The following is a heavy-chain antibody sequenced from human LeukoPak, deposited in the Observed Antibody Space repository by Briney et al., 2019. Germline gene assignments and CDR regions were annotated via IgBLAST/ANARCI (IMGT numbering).Heavy chain of an antibody. D-gene: IGHD4-17*01. V-gene: IGHV3-30*02. Sequence: GGSLRLSCAASGFTFSSYGMHSVRQAPGKGLEWVAFIWYDGSNKYYADSVKGRFTISRDNSKNTLYLQMNSLRAEDTAVYYCAKDRRVKAYGDYGYYYYYMDVWGKGTTVTISS. J-gene: IGHJ6*03. CDR3: AKDRRVKAYGDYGYYYYYMDV. CDR1: GFTFSSYG. CDR2: IWYDGSNK.